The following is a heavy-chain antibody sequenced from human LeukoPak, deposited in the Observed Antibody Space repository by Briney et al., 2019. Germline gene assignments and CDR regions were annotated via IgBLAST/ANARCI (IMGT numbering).Heavy chain of an antibody. CDR3: ARRSDSGSFAGWFDP. CDR1: GYSFTSYW. Sequence: GESLKISCKGPGYSFTSYWIGWVRQMPGKGLAWMGIIYPGGSDTRYSPSFQGQVTISADKSIRTAYLQWSSLKATDTAMYYCARRSDSGSFAGWFDPWGQGTLVTVSS. V-gene: IGHV5-51*01. CDR2: IYPGGSDT. J-gene: IGHJ5*02. D-gene: IGHD1-26*01.